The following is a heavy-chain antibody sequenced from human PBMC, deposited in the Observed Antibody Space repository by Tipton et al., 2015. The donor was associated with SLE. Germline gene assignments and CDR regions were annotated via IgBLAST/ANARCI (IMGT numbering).Heavy chain of an antibody. Sequence: SLRLSCAASGINFEKSVMHWVRQDPGRGRDWVSGSHGESSSFGYSDAVKGRFTVSRDNTKNSLFLQMNNLRAGDTAVFYCARDHYHKDGHAVFAFDIWGQGTVVTVSS. CDR3: ARDHYHKDGHAVFAFDI. D-gene: IGHD5-24*01. J-gene: IGHJ3*02. CDR2: SHGESSSF. CDR1: GINFEKSV. V-gene: IGHV3-9*01.